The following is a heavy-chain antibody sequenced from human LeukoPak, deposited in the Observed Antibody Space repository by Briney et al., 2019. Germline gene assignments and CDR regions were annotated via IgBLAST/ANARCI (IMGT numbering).Heavy chain of an antibody. D-gene: IGHD1-26*01. CDR2: INHRGTT. V-gene: IGHV4-34*08. J-gene: IGHJ4*02. CDR1: GFTFSSYW. CDR3: ARSWAGMYYPFYYFNY. Sequence: PGGSLRLSCAASGFTFSSYWMSWIRQPPGKGLEWIAEINHRGTTHYNPSLKSRVNISADTSKNQFSLHLDSVTAADTAVYYCARSWAGMYYPFYYFNYWGQGTLVSVSS.